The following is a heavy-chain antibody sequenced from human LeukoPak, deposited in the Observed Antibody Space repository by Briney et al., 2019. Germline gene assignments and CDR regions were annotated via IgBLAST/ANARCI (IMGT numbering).Heavy chain of an antibody. CDR1: GGSFSTYY. Sequence: SETLTLTCTVSGGSFSTYYWTWIRQPAGKGLEWIGRIYNSGINNYSPAPESRGPMTLDAAKNRFSLSLSPVTAADTAGYYCSRDRLVATGHWRIDVWGRGTLVTVSS. D-gene: IGHD2-15*01. J-gene: IGHJ2*01. CDR2: IYNSGIN. V-gene: IGHV4-4*07. CDR3: SRDRLVATGHWRIDV.